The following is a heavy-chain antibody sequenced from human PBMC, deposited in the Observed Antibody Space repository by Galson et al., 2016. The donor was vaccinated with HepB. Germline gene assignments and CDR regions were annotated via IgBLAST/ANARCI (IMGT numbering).Heavy chain of an antibody. J-gene: IGHJ6*02. Sequence: SVKVSCKASGYSFTTNGISWVRQAPGQGLEWMGWINTYNGNTYHAQRFKGRVAMTTDTSTSTAYLELRSLRADDTAGYYCARVRPLYGSGGQYNTPSPGRMDVWGQGTTVTVSS. CDR1: GYSFTTNG. CDR2: INTYNGNT. V-gene: IGHV1-18*01. CDR3: ARVRPLYGSGGQYNTPSPGRMDV. D-gene: IGHD3-10*01.